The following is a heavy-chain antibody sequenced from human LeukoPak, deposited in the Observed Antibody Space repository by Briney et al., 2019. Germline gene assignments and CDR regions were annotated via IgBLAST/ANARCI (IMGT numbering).Heavy chain of an antibody. CDR1: GGSISSYY. CDR3: ARNLISSRGYVFDY. D-gene: IGHD5-12*01. V-gene: IGHV4-59*08. CDR2: IYYSGST. Sequence: SETLSLTCTVSGGSISSYYWSWIRQPPGKGLEWIGYIYYSGSTNYNPSLKSRVTISVDTSKNQFSLKLSSVTAADTAVYYCARNLISSRGYVFDYWGQGTLVTVSS. J-gene: IGHJ4*02.